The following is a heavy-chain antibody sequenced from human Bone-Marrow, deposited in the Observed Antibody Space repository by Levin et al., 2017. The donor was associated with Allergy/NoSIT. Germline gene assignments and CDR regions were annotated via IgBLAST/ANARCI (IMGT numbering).Heavy chain of an antibody. CDR1: GFDFNTHD. V-gene: IGHV3-21*06. CDR2: ISGNSHYV. D-gene: IGHD6-19*01. CDR3: ARSQGRSGWSYYYYGMDV. J-gene: IGHJ6*02. Sequence: GESLKISCRGSGFDFNTHDMNWVRQAPGQGLECVSSISGNSHYVYYADSVKGRFSISRDNAKNSMFLHMNSLRVEDTAVYYCARSQGRSGWSYYYYGMDVWGRGTTLTVSS.